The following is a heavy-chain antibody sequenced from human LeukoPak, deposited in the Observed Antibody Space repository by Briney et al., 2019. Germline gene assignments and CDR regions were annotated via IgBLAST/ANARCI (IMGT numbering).Heavy chain of an antibody. CDR3: ARYQVFGVVNWFDP. J-gene: IGHJ5*02. CDR2: IYYSGST. CDR1: GGSISSSRYY. V-gene: IGHV4-39*01. D-gene: IGHD3-3*01. Sequence: PSETLSLTCTVSGGSISSSRYYWGWIRQPPGKGLEWIGSIYYSGSTYYNPSLKSRVTISVDTSKNQFSLKLSSVTAADTAVYYCARYQVFGVVNWFDPWGQGTLVTVYS.